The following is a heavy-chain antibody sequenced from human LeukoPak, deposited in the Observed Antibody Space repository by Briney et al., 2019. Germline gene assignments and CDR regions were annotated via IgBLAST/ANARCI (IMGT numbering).Heavy chain of an antibody. D-gene: IGHD5-18*01. J-gene: IGHJ4*02. V-gene: IGHV4-34*01. CDR3: ARLLHSQESH. Sequence: PSETLSLTCAVYGGSFSGYYWSWIRQPPGKGLEWIGEINHSGSTNYNPSLKSRVTISVDTSKNQFSLKLSSVTAADTAVYYCARLLHSQESHWGQGTLVTVSS. CDR2: INHSGST. CDR1: GGSFSGYY.